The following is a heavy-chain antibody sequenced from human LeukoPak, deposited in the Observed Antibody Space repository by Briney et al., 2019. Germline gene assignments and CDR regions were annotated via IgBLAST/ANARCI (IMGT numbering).Heavy chain of an antibody. CDR1: GFTFDDYA. CDR2: ISWDGGST. CDR3: AKDASGGYCSGGSCFRPDY. Sequence: GGSLRLSCAASGFTFDDYAMHWVRQAPGKGLEWVSLISWDGGSTYYADSVKGRFTISRDNSKNSLYLQMNSLRAEDTALYYCAKDASGGYCSGGSCFRPDYWGQGTLVTVSS. V-gene: IGHV3-43D*03. J-gene: IGHJ4*02. D-gene: IGHD2-15*01.